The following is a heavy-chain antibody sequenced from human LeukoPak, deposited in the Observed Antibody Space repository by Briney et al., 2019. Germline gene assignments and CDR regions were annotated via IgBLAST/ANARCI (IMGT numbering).Heavy chain of an antibody. D-gene: IGHD6-25*01. V-gene: IGHV3-7*01. J-gene: IGHJ2*01. Sequence: GGSLRLSCAASGFTFSSNWMTWLRQAPGKGLEWVANIKQDGSEIQYVDSVKGRFTISRDNAKNSLYLQMNSLRAEDTAVYYCGRAAYLHWYFDLWGRGTLVTVSS. CDR1: GFTFSSNW. CDR3: GRAAYLHWYFDL. CDR2: IKQDGSEI.